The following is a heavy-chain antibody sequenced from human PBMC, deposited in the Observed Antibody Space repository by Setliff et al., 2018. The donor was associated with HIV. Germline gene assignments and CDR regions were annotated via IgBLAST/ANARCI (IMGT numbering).Heavy chain of an antibody. J-gene: IGHJ4*02. CDR2: IYYSGSS. CDR1: GGSFNSGGYY. Sequence: KTSETLSLTCTVSGGSFNSGGYYWTWIRQRPGKGVEWIGYIYYSGSSYYNPSLKSRLTISVDTSKNQFSLKLSSVTAADTAVYYCARRTLITGYDYWGQGTLVTVSS. V-gene: IGHV4-39*01. D-gene: IGHD3-16*01. CDR3: ARRTLITGYDY.